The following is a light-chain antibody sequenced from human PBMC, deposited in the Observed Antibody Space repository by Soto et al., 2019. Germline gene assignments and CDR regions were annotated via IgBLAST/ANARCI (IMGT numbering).Light chain of an antibody. J-gene: IGKJ5*01. CDR3: QQYHGWPIT. V-gene: IGKV3D-15*01. CDR2: GAS. CDR1: QSVSSTY. Sequence: MVFAPSPDTLSLSTGERATLSGRASQSVSSTYLAWYQHKPGQAPRLLIYGASSRATGIPARFSGSGSGTEFTLTISSLQSEDFAVYYWQQYHGWPITFGQGTRPAIK.